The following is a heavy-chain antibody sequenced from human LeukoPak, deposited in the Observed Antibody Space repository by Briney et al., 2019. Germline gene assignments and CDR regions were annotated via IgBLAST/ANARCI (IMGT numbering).Heavy chain of an antibody. V-gene: IGHV3-11*04. Sequence: PGGSLRLSCAASGFTFSDYYMSWIRQAPGKGLEWVSYISSSGSTIYYADSVKGRFTISRDNAKSSLYLQMNSLRAEDTAVYYCASPAMFHGWFEYFQHWGQGTLVTVSS. CDR1: GFTFSDYY. J-gene: IGHJ1*01. CDR2: ISSSGSTI. CDR3: ASPAMFHGWFEYFQH. D-gene: IGHD6-19*01.